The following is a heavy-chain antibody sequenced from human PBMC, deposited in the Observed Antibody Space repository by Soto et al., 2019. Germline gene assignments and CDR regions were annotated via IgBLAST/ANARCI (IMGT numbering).Heavy chain of an antibody. Sequence: SETLSLTCAVYGGSFSGYYWSWIRQPPGKGLEWIGYIYYSGSTNYNPSLKSRVTISVDTSKNQFSLKLSSVTAADTAVYYCARVHDYSNYLFDYWGQGTLVTVSS. CDR1: GGSFSGYY. CDR2: IYYSGST. CDR3: ARVHDYSNYLFDY. J-gene: IGHJ4*02. D-gene: IGHD4-4*01. V-gene: IGHV4-59*01.